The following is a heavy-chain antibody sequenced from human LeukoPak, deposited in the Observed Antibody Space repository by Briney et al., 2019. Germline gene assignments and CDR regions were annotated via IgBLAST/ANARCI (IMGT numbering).Heavy chain of an antibody. CDR1: GFTVSSNY. CDR3: ARARLVPAPYYYYYYYMYV. J-gene: IGHJ6*03. V-gene: IGHV3-53*01. D-gene: IGHD2-2*01. CDR2: IYSGGST. Sequence: GGSLRLSCAASGFTVSSNYMSCVSQAPGKGMEWVSVIYSGGSTYYADSVKGRFTISRDNSKNTLYLQMNSLRAEDTAVYYCARARLVPAPYYYYYYYMYVWGKGATVTVSS.